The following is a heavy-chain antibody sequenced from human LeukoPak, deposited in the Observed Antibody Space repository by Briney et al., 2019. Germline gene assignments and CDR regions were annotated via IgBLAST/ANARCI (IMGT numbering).Heavy chain of an antibody. Sequence: GGSLRLSCATSKFTFGSYAMNWVRQAPGKGLEWVSTITGSGDSTYYADSVKGRFTISRDNSKNTLYLQMNSLRAEDTAVYYCAKVAYVSWCGYSSPYYFDYWGQGTLVSVSS. D-gene: IGHD3-3*01. J-gene: IGHJ4*02. CDR2: ITGSGDST. CDR1: KFTFGSYA. CDR3: AKVAYVSWCGYSSPYYFDY. V-gene: IGHV3-23*01.